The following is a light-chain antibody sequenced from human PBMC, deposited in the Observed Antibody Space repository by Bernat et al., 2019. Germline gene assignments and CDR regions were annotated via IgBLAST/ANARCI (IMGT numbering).Light chain of an antibody. CDR2: AAS. J-gene: IGKJ3*01. Sequence: LSASVGDRITIICRASQGISDYLTWYQQKPGKPPKLLIYAASSLQSGVPSRFSGSGSGTEFTLTISALQPEDFATYYCRQGFESPFTFGPGTKVDIK. CDR3: RQGFESPFT. CDR1: QGISDY. V-gene: IGKV1-6*01.